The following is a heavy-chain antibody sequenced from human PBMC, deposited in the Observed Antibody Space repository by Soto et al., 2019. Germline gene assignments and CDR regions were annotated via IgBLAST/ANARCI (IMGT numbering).Heavy chain of an antibody. V-gene: IGHV3-48*01. Sequence: GGSLRLSCAASGFSFNTYMMHWVRQAPGKGLEWISVISFSSSTVDYADSVKGRFAISRDNAKNSLYLQMDRLRPEDTAVYYCARGWGAIDDSGQGTLVTVSS. D-gene: IGHD7-27*01. CDR3: ARGWGAIDD. CDR2: ISFSSSTV. CDR1: GFSFNTYM. J-gene: IGHJ4*02.